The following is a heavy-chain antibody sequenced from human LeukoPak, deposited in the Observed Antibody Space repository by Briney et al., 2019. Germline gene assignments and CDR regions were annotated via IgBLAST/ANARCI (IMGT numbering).Heavy chain of an antibody. CDR2: INPNSGGT. V-gene: IGHV1-2*02. CDR1: GYTFTGYY. J-gene: IGHJ3*02. CDR3: ARERSSGWSPYGDHAFDI. D-gene: IGHD6-19*01. Sequence: EASVKVSCKASGYTFTGYYMHWVRQAPGQGLEWMGWINPNSGGTNYAQKFQGRVTMTRDTSISTAYMELSRLRSDDTAVYYCARERSSGWSPYGDHAFDIWGRGTMVTVSS.